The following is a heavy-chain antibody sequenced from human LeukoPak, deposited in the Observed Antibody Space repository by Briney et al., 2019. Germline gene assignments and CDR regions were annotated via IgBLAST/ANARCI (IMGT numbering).Heavy chain of an antibody. Sequence: GGSLRLSCAASGFTFSSYAMSWVRQAPGKGLEWVSAISGSGGSTYYADSVKGRFTISRDNSKNTLYLQMSSLRAEDTAVYYCAKQGSITMIVVVIKASWYFDLWGRGTLVTVSS. D-gene: IGHD3-22*01. J-gene: IGHJ2*01. CDR2: ISGSGGST. V-gene: IGHV3-23*01. CDR1: GFTFSSYA. CDR3: AKQGSITMIVVVIKASWYFDL.